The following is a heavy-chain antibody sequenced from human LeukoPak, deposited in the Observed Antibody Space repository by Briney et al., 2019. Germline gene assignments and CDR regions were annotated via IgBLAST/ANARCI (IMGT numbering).Heavy chain of an antibody. V-gene: IGHV4-4*07. J-gene: IGHJ4*02. D-gene: IGHD4-17*01. CDR3: ARVDPDYGDSSFDY. CDR1: GGSISSYY. CDR2: IYTSGST. Sequence: SETLSLTCTVSGGSISSYYWSWIRQPAGKGLEWIGRIYTSGSTNYNPSLKSRVTMSVDTSKNQFSLKLSSVTAADTAVYYCARVDPDYGDSSFDYWGQGTLVTVSS.